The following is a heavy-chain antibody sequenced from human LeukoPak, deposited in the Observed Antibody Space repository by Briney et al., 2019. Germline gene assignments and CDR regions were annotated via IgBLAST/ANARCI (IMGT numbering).Heavy chain of an antibody. CDR3: ARDRRVYYYDSSGHTRNMDV. CDR1: GYSFTTYG. J-gene: IGHJ6*03. Sequence: ASVKVSCKASGYSFTTYGITWVRQAPGQGLEWMGWISAYNGDTRYAQHLQGRLTMTTDTSTTTAYIDLRSLRSDDTAVYYCARDRRVYYYDSSGHTRNMDVWGKGTTVTVSS. D-gene: IGHD3-22*01. V-gene: IGHV1-18*01. CDR2: ISAYNGDT.